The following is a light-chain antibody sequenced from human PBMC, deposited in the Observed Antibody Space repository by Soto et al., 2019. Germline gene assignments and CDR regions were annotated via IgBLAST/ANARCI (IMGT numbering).Light chain of an antibody. Sequence: EIVLTQSPGTLSLSPGDRATLSCRASQSINGNYLHWYQQKPGQAPRLLIFGTSSRATGIPDRFSGGGSGTDFTLTISRLEPEDFAVYYCQQCGSLPGTFGQGTKVESK. CDR2: GTS. J-gene: IGKJ1*01. CDR3: QQCGSLPGT. CDR1: QSINGNY. V-gene: IGKV3-20*01.